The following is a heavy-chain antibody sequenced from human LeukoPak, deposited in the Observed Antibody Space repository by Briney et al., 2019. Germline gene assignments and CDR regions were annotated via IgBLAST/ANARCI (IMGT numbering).Heavy chain of an antibody. D-gene: IGHD3-22*01. CDR1: GFTFSSYS. CDR2: ISSSSSYI. V-gene: IGHV3-21*01. Sequence: GGSLRPSCAASGFTFSSYSMNWVRQAPGKGLEWVSSISSSSSYIYYADSVKGRFTISRDNAKNSLYLQMNSLRAEDTAVYYCASREYDSSGYYSYWGQGTLVTVSS. J-gene: IGHJ4*02. CDR3: ASREYDSSGYYSY.